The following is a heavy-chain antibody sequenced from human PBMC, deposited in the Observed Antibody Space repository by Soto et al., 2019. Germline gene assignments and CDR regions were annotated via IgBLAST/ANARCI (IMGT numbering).Heavy chain of an antibody. CDR1: GGSMSEYF. Sequence: PSATLSITCSVSGGSMSEYFWSWIRQSPGKGLEWIGYIYYLGSTDYNPSLKSRVTISVDTSKRQFSLRLTSVTAADTAVYYCARDGYDGSGSPYPAYWGPGTQVTVSS. V-gene: IGHV4-59*01. J-gene: IGHJ4*02. CDR2: IYYLGST. D-gene: IGHD3-10*01. CDR3: ARDGYDGSGSPYPAY.